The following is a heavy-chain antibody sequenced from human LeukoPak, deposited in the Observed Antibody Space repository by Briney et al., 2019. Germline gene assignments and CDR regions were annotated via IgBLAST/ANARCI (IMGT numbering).Heavy chain of an antibody. J-gene: IGHJ4*02. Sequence: SETLSLTCAVYSGSFSGYYWSWIRQPPGKGLEWIGEINHSGSTNYNPSLKSRVTISVDKSKNQFSLKLSSVTAADTAVYYCASTNVLLWFGELSKTAYFDYWGQGTLVTVSS. CDR2: INHSGST. CDR3: ASTNVLLWFGELSKTAYFDY. CDR1: SGSFSGYY. V-gene: IGHV4-34*01. D-gene: IGHD3-10*01.